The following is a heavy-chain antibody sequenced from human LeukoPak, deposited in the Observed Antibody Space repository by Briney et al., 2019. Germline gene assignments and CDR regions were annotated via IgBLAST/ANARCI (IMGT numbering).Heavy chain of an antibody. CDR3: ARDKAGTTFGAFDI. D-gene: IGHD1-1*01. CDR2: ISSTSSYI. J-gene: IGHJ3*02. Sequence: GGSLRPSCVASGFTFSSYSMNWVRQAPGKGLEWVSSISSTSSYIYYADSVKGRFTISRDNAKNSLYLQMNSLRAEDTAVYYCARDKAGTTFGAFDIWGQGTMVTVSS. V-gene: IGHV3-21*01. CDR1: GFTFSSYS.